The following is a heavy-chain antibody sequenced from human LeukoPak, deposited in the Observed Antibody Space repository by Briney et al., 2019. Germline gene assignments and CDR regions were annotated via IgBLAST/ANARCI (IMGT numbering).Heavy chain of an antibody. CDR2: ISTSGSNK. D-gene: IGHD6-19*01. CDR3: ARGGWYVGFDF. CDR1: GFTVSSNY. V-gene: IGHV3-11*04. Sequence: GGSLRLSCAASGFTVSSNYMSWVRQAPGKGLEWVSYISTSGSNKYYADSVKGRFTISRDNAKNSLYLQMNSLRAEDTAVYHCARGGWYVGFDFWGQGTLVTVSS. J-gene: IGHJ4*02.